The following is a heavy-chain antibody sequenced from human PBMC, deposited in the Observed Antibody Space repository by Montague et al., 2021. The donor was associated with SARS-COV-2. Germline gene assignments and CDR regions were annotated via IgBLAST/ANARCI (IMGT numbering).Heavy chain of an antibody. CDR1: GFLFRHYA. J-gene: IGHJ4*02. Sequence: FLRLSCAASGFLFRHYALSWVRQAPGKGLEWVSGISTSGDYTYYADSLKGRFTISRDNSRNTLYLQMNSLRAEDTAIYYCSKDPELDYSADYWGQGTLVTVSS. V-gene: IGHV3-23*01. D-gene: IGHD3/OR15-3a*01. CDR2: ISTSGDYT. CDR3: SKDPELDYSADY.